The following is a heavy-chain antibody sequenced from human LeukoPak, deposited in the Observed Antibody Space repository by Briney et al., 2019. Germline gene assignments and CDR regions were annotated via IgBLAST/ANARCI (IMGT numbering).Heavy chain of an antibody. CDR3: AKDIYYGSGSYNWFDY. D-gene: IGHD3-10*01. V-gene: IGHV3-9*01. J-gene: IGHJ4*02. CDR1: GFTFDAYA. Sequence: SLRLSCAASGFTFDAYAMHWVRQAPGKGLEWVSGISWNSGSIGYADSVKGRFTISRDNAKNSLYLQMNSLRAEDTALYYCAKDIYYGSGSYNWFDYWGQGTLVTVSS. CDR2: ISWNSGSI.